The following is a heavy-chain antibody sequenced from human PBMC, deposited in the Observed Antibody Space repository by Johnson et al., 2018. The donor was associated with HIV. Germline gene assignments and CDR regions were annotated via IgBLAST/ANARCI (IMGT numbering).Heavy chain of an antibody. CDR3: ASILVVAAQEADAFDI. D-gene: IGHD2-15*01. J-gene: IGHJ3*02. V-gene: IGHV3-11*04. CDR1: GFTFSDYY. CDR2: ISSNGSTI. Sequence: QVQLVESGGGLVQPGGSLRLSCAASGFTFSDYYMNWIRQAPGKGLEWVSYISSNGSTIYYADSVKGRFTYSRDNAKNSLYLQMNSLRAEDTAVYYCASILVVAAQEADAFDIWGQGTMVTVSS.